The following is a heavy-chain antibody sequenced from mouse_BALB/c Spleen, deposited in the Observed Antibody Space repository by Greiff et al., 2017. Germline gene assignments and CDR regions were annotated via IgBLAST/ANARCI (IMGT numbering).Heavy chain of an antibody. CDR1: GFTFSDYY. CDR3: ARKGSYSRAMDY. V-gene: IGHV5-4*02. J-gene: IGHJ4*01. Sequence: EVMLVESGGGLVKPGGSLKLSCAASGFTFSDYYMYWVRQTPEKRLEWVATISDGGSYTYYPDSVKGRFTNSRDNAKNNLYLQMSSLKSEDTAMYYCARKGSYSRAMDYWGQGTSVTVSS. D-gene: IGHD2-10*01. CDR2: ISDGGSYT.